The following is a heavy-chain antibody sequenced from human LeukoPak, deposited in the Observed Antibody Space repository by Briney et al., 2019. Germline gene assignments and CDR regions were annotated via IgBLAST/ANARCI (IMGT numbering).Heavy chain of an antibody. CDR3: ARDAHYSSGWYQGPYFDY. D-gene: IGHD6-19*01. CDR1: GGSISSHY. Sequence: SETLSLTCTVSGGSISSHYWSWIRQPPGKGLEWIGYIYYSGSTNYNPSLKSRVTISVDTSKNQFSLKLSSVTAADTAVYYCARDAHYSSGWYQGPYFDYWGQGTLVTVSS. J-gene: IGHJ4*02. CDR2: IYYSGST. V-gene: IGHV4-59*11.